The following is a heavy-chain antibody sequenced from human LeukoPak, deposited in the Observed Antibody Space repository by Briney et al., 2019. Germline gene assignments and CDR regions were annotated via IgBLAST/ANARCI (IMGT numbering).Heavy chain of an antibody. D-gene: IGHD6-13*01. V-gene: IGHV1-46*01. Sequence: ASVKVSCKASGYSFTTYYIHWVRQAPGQGLEWMGIINPSGGSTTYAQKFQARVTMTRDTSTSTVYMELSSLRSEDTAMYYCARGCSSWYPQSWFDPWGQGTLVTVSS. CDR1: GYSFTTYY. CDR3: ARGCSSWYPQSWFDP. J-gene: IGHJ5*02. CDR2: INPSGGST.